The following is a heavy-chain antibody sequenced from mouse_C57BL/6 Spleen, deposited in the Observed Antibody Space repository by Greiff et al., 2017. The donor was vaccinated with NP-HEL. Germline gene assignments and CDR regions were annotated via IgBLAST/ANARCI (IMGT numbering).Heavy chain of an antibody. CDR3: ARGSITTVVAHWYFDV. V-gene: IGHV1-26*01. D-gene: IGHD1-1*01. CDR1: GYTFTDYY. Sequence: EVQLQQSGPELVKPGASVKISCKASGYTFTDYYMNWVKQSHGKSLEWIGDINPNNGGTSYNQKFKGKATLTVDKSSSTAYMELRSLTSEDSAVYYCARGSITTVVAHWYFDVWGTGTTVTVSS. CDR2: INPNNGGT. J-gene: IGHJ1*03.